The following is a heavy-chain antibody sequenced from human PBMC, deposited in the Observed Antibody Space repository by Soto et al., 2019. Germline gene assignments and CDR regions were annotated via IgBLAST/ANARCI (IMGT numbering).Heavy chain of an antibody. CDR1: GFTFSNYA. CDR2: LGVRST. CDR3: AKGTLVKPPGTRAFDV. D-gene: IGHD6-13*01. Sequence: GGSLRLSCAASGFTFSNYAMSWVRQAPGMGLEWVSTLGVRSTYYADSVKGRFTISRDNSNDALYLQMNSLRVGDTAVYYCAKGTLVKPPGTRAFDVWCQGTMV. V-gene: IGHV3-23*01. J-gene: IGHJ3*01.